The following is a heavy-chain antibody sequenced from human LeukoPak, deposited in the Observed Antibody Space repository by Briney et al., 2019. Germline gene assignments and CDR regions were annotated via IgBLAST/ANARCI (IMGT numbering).Heavy chain of an antibody. CDR2: IKQDGSEK. J-gene: IGHJ6*02. Sequence: GGSLRLSCAASGFTFSSYWMSWVRQAPGKGLEWVANIKQDGSEKYYVDSVKGRFTISRDNAKNSLYLQMNSLRAEDTAVYYCARDGSCGGDCYWIDYYYGMGVWGQGTTVTVSS. CDR1: GFTFSSYW. V-gene: IGHV3-7*03. CDR3: ARDGSCGGDCYWIDYYYGMGV. D-gene: IGHD2-21*02.